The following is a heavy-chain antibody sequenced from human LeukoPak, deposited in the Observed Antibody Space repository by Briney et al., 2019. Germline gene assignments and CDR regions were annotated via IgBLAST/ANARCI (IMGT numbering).Heavy chain of an antibody. CDR1: GFTVSSNY. CDR3: ASGSGSYRTPYYYMDV. CDR2: IYSGGST. D-gene: IGHD3-10*01. V-gene: IGHV3-53*01. J-gene: IGHJ6*03. Sequence: PGGSLRLSCAASGFTVSSNYMSWVRQAPGKGLEWVSVIYSGGSTYYADSVKGRFTISRDNSKNTLYLQMNSLRAEHTAVYYCASGSGSYRTPYYYMDVWGTGTTVTVSS.